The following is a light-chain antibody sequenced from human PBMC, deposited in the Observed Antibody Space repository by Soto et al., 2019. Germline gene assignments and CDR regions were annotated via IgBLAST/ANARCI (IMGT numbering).Light chain of an antibody. CDR3: SSFTADNTQV. CDR1: GSDVGGYNY. CDR2: DVS. J-gene: IGLJ1*01. V-gene: IGLV2-14*03. Sequence: QSALTQPASVSGSPGQPLTISCAGSGSDVGGYNYVSWYQQHPGKAPKLIIYDVSSRPSGVSIRFSGSKSVNTASLTISGLQAEDEADYYSSSFTADNTQVFGTGTKLTVL.